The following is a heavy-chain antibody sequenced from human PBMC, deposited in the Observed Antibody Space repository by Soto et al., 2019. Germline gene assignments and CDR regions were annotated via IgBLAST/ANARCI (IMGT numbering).Heavy chain of an antibody. CDR2: IPDDGSNK. CDR3: ARASEGDYFDY. Sequence: QVQLVESGGGVVQPGRSLRLSCAASGFTFSSYAMHWVRQAPSKGLEWVAVIPDDGSNKYYADSVKGRFTISRDNSKNTLYLQMNSQRSDDTAGFYCARASEGDYFDYWGQGTLVTVSS. CDR1: GFTFSSYA. V-gene: IGHV3-30-3*01. J-gene: IGHJ4*02.